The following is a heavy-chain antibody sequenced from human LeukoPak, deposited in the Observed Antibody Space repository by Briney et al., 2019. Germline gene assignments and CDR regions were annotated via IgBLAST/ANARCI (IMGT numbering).Heavy chain of an antibody. V-gene: IGHV1-46*01. CDR3: AKDRVGAMLYFDY. J-gene: IGHJ4*02. Sequence: ASVKVSCKASGYTFTSYYMHWVRQAPGQGLEWMGIISPSGGSTSYAQQFQGRVTMTRDMSTSTVYMDLSSLRSEDTAVYYCAKDRVGAMLYFDYWGQGTLVTVSS. CDR1: GYTFTSYY. CDR2: ISPSGGST. D-gene: IGHD1-26*01.